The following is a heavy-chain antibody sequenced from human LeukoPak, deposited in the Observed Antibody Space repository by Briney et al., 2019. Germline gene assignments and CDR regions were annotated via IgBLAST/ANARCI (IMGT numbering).Heavy chain of an antibody. CDR3: ARRPESGTASAYNFYGMDV. V-gene: IGHV3-74*01. Sequence: PGGSLRLSCAASGFTISNYWMHWVRQAPGKGLVWVARIKNDGSSTTYADSVKGRFAISRDNAKNTVYQQINILRAEDTAVYHCARRPESGTASAYNFYGMDVWGQGTTVTVSS. CDR1: GFTISNYW. D-gene: IGHD1-7*01. J-gene: IGHJ6*02. CDR2: IKNDGSST.